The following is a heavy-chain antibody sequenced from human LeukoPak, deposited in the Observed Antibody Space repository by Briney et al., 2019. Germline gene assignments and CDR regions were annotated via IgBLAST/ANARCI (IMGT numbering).Heavy chain of an antibody. V-gene: IGHV1-8*01. CDR1: GYTFTSYD. CDR3: ARGYRSLSAMLRGVINY. D-gene: IGHD3-10*01. J-gene: IGHJ4*02. CDR2: MNPNSGNT. Sequence: ASVQVSCKASGYTFTSYDINWVRQATGQGLEWMGWMNPNSGNTGYAQKFQGRVTMTRNTSISTAYMELSSLRSEDTAVYYCARGYRSLSAMLRGVINYWGQGTLVTVSS.